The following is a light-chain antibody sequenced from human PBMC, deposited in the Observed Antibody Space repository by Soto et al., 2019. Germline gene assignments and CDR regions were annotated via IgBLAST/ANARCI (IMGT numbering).Light chain of an antibody. CDR2: EVS. CDR3: NSYAGDIIRFV. J-gene: IGLJ1*01. V-gene: IGLV2-14*01. Sequence: QSVLTQPASVSGSPGQSVTISRTGTSSDVGAYKYVSWYQQHPGKAPKLMIYEVSNRPSGVSNRFSGSKSGNTASLTVSGLQADDEADYYCNSYAGDIIRFVFGTGTKVTVL. CDR1: SSDVGAYKY.